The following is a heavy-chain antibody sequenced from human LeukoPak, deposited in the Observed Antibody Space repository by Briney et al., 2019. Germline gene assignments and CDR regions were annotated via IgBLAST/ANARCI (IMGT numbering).Heavy chain of an antibody. D-gene: IGHD3-22*01. CDR2: ITSSPTYI. V-gene: IGHV3-21*01. CDR3: AREMAYDPDSSGFV. Sequence: GGSLRLSCAASGFSFSTYSMNWVRQAPGKGLEWVSSITSSPTYIYYADSVKGRFTISRDNAKNSVYLQMNSLRVEDTAVYYCAREMAYDPDSSGFVWGQGTLVTVSS. J-gene: IGHJ4*02. CDR1: GFSFSTYS.